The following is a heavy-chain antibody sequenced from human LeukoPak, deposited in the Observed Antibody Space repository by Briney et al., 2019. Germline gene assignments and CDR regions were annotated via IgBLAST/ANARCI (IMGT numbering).Heavy chain of an antibody. CDR2: ISSSGASS. Sequence: PGGSLRLSCAASGFTFSGYNMNWVRQAPGKGLEGVSSISSSGASSYYVDSVKGRFTISRDNAKNSLYMQMKSLRAEYTAVYYCARDWSLDVVVVAAASGDAFASWGQGTMVTVSS. V-gene: IGHV3-21*01. J-gene: IGHJ3*02. CDR1: GFTFSGYN. CDR3: ARDWSLDVVVVAAASGDAFAS. D-gene: IGHD2-15*01.